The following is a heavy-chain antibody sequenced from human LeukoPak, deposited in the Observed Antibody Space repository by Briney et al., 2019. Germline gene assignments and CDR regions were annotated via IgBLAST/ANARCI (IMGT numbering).Heavy chain of an antibody. Sequence: SQTLSLTCTVSGGSISSGDYYWSWIRQPPGKGLEWIGYIYYSGSTYYNPSLKSRVTISVDTSKNQFSLKLSSVTAADTAVYYCARDYYGSGSYYWWFDPWGQGTLVTVSS. CDR1: GGSISSGDYY. D-gene: IGHD3-10*01. V-gene: IGHV4-30-4*08. J-gene: IGHJ5*02. CDR3: ARDYYGSGSYYWWFDP. CDR2: IYYSGST.